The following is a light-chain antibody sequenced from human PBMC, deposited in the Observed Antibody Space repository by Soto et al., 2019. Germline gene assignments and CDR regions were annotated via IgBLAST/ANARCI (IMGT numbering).Light chain of an antibody. J-gene: IGKJ1*01. CDR2: TAS. CDR1: QSISSY. Sequence: IQMTQSPSSLSASVGDRVTITCRASQSISSYLNWYQQKPGKAPKLLIYTASSLQSGVPSRFSGSGSGTDFTLTISSLLPEDFATYYCQQNYNTPWTFGQGTKVEIK. V-gene: IGKV1-39*01. CDR3: QQNYNTPWT.